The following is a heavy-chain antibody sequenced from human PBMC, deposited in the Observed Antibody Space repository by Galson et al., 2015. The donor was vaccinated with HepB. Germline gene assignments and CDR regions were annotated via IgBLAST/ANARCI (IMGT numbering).Heavy chain of an antibody. CDR2: TYYRSKWYN. V-gene: IGHV6-1*01. CDR1: GDSVSSHSAA. J-gene: IGHJ5*02. Sequence: CAISGDSVSSHSAAWNWIRQSPSRGLEWLGRTYYRSKWYNDYAVSVRSRITINPDTSKNQFSLQLNSVSPEDTAVYYCARAPTGDPINWLDPWGQGTLVTVSS. CDR3: ARAPTGDPINWLDP. D-gene: IGHD7-27*01.